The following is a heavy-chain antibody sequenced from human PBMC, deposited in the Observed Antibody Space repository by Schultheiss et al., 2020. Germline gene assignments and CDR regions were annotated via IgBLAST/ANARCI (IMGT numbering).Heavy chain of an antibody. V-gene: IGHV3-11*05. CDR1: GFTFSDYY. CDR3: AKDWTSPADY. Sequence: GGSLRLSCAASGFTFSDYYMSWIRQAPGKGLEWVSYISSSSSYTNYADSVKGRFTISRDNAKNSLYLQMNSLRAEDTAVYYCAKDWTSPADYWGQGTLVTVSS. D-gene: IGHD2-2*01. CDR2: ISSSSSYT. J-gene: IGHJ4*02.